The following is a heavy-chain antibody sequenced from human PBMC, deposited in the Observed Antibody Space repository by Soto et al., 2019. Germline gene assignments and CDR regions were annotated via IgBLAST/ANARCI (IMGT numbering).Heavy chain of an antibody. J-gene: IGHJ6*02. CDR3: AQKRGSGIYSPRDF. CDR2: ISGSAGST. D-gene: IGHD1-26*01. CDR1: GFTLSSNA. V-gene: IGHV3-23*01. Sequence: EVQLLESGGGLVQPGGSLRLSCTASGFTLSSNAMSWVRQAPGQGLEWVSVISGSAGSTYYVGSVKGRFTISRDNSKNTLYLQMNRLRGEDTAVYYCAQKRGSGIYSPRDFWGQGTTVTVS.